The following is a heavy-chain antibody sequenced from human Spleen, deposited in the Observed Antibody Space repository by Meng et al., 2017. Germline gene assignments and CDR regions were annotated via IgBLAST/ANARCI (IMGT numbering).Heavy chain of an antibody. V-gene: IGHV3-23*01. D-gene: IGHD6-19*01. CDR1: GFTFNSFA. CDR2: ITGGGGVT. CDR3: GKRISGWYYMDY. J-gene: IGHJ4*02. Sequence: EVQLLESGGGLVQPGGSLRLSCAASGFTFNSFAMSWVRQTPGKGLVWVSAITGGGGVTYYADSVKGRFTISRDNSKNTLYLQMNSLRAEDTAVYYCGKRISGWYYMDYWGRGTLVTVSS.